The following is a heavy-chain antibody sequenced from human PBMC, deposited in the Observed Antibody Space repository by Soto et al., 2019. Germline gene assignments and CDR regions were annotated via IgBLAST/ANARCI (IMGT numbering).Heavy chain of an antibody. J-gene: IGHJ4*02. CDR1: GFTFSSYG. D-gene: IGHD2-15*01. V-gene: IGHV3-33*01. Sequence: GGSLRLSCAASGFTFSSYGMHWVRQAPGKGLEWVAVIWYDGSNKYYADSVKGRFTISRDNSKNTLYLQMNSLRAEDTAVYYCARDPGYCSGGSCYSPFFDYWGQGTLVTVSS. CDR2: IWYDGSNK. CDR3: ARDPGYCSGGSCYSPFFDY.